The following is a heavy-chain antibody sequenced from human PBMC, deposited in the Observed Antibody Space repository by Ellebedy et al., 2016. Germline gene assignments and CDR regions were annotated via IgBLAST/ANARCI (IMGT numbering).Heavy chain of an antibody. CDR1: GVSIISNSDY. CDR3: ARGRLDIVATMSMGYYYMEV. D-gene: IGHD5-12*01. V-gene: IGHV4-39*07. Sequence: SETLSLTXTVSGVSIISNSDYWAWIRQPPGKGLEWIGSIYDSGSSYYNPSLKSRVTLSVDTSENQFSLKLSSVSAADTAVYYCARGRLDIVATMSMGYYYMEVWGKGTTVTVSS. J-gene: IGHJ6*03. CDR2: IYDSGSS.